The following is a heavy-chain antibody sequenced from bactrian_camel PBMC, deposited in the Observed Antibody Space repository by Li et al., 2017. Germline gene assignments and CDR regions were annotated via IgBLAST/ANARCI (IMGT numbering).Heavy chain of an antibody. Sequence: QVQLVESGGGSVQAGGSLKLSCTVSGSIPARCGMHWYRQAPGKERELVSSISSGGTTRYVDSVKGRFTISQDNAKNTLYLEMNGLKTEDTAVYYCAVHYGLGCWLKYWGQGTQVTVS. J-gene: IGHJ4*01. CDR1: GSIPARCG. D-gene: IGHD5*01. CDR3: AVHYGLGCWLKY. V-gene: IGHV3S53*01. CDR2: ISSGGTT.